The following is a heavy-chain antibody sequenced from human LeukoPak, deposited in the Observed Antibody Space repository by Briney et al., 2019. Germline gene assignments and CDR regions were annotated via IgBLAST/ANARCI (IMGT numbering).Heavy chain of an antibody. V-gene: IGHV4-59*12. D-gene: IGHD1-7*01. J-gene: IGHJ5*02. Sequence: SETLSLTCTVSGGSISSYYWSWIRQPPGKGLEWIGYISYSGSTRYSPSLKSRVTISVDTSKNQFSLKLSSVTAADTAVYYCARAPFVLTGTTYNWFDPWGQGTLVTVSS. CDR2: ISYSGST. CDR3: ARAPFVLTGTTYNWFDP. CDR1: GGSISSYY.